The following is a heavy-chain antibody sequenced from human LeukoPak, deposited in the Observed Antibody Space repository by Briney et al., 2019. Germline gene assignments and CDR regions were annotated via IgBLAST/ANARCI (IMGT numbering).Heavy chain of an antibody. CDR2: IYYSGST. J-gene: IGHJ4*02. V-gene: IGHV4-39*01. CDR1: GGSFSSYY. D-gene: IGHD4/OR15-4a*01. Sequence: SETLSLTCAVYGGSFSSYYWGWIRQPPGKGLEWIGSIYYSGSTYYNPSLKSRVTISVDTSKNQFSLKLSSVAAADTAVYYCARHDPPEYGGNGGFDYWGQGTLVTVSS. CDR3: ARHDPPEYGGNGGFDY.